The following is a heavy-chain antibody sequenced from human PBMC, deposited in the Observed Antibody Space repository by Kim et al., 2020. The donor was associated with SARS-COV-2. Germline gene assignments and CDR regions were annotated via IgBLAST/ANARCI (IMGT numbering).Heavy chain of an antibody. J-gene: IGHJ6*02. Sequence: SETLSLTCAVSGGSISSSNWWSWVRQPPGKGLEWIGEIYHSGSTNYNPSLKSRVTISVDKSKNQFSLKLSSVTAADTAVYYCARAWLLWFGADLYGRDVWGQGTTVTVSS. CDR1: GGSISSSNW. CDR3: ARAWLLWFGADLYGRDV. D-gene: IGHD3-10*01. CDR2: IYHSGST. V-gene: IGHV4-4*02.